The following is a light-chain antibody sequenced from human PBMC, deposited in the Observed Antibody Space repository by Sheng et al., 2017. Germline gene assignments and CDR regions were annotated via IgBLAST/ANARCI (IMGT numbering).Light chain of an antibody. V-gene: IGKV1-39*01. Sequence: DIQMTQSPSSLSASVGDRVTITCRASQSISSHLNWYQQKPGKAPKLLIYAASSLQSGVPSRFSGSGSGTDFTLTISSLQPEDFATYYCQQSYSLTFGGGTKVXIK. J-gene: IGKJ4*01. CDR1: QSISSH. CDR3: QQSYSLT. CDR2: AAS.